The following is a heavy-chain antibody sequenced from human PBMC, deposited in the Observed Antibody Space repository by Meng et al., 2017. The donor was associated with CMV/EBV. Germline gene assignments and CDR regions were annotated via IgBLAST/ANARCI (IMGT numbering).Heavy chain of an antibody. CDR3: TTRYCSSTSCGGMDV. Sequence: GGSLRLSCAASGFTFSNAWMSWVRQAPGKGLEWVGRIKSKTDGGTTDYAAPVKGRFTISRDDSKNTLYLQMNSLKTEDTAVYYCTTRYCSSTSCGGMDVWGQGTTVTVSS. J-gene: IGHJ6*02. D-gene: IGHD2-2*01. CDR1: GFTFSNAW. V-gene: IGHV3-15*01. CDR2: IKSKTDGGTT.